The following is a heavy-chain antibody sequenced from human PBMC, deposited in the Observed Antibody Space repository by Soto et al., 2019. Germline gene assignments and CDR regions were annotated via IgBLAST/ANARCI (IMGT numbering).Heavy chain of an antibody. CDR2: IITITGFI. CDR1: GFTFSSYS. D-gene: IGHD5-12*01. V-gene: IGHV3-21*02. J-gene: IGHJ4*02. CDR3: ARDSREYNAYDYN. Sequence: EVQLVESGGGLVKPGGSLRLSCAASGFTFSSYSMNWVRQAPGKGLEWVSIITITGFIDYADSVKGRFTISRDNAKSSLYLQMNSLRAEDTAVYCCARDSREYNAYDYNWGQGTLVTVSS.